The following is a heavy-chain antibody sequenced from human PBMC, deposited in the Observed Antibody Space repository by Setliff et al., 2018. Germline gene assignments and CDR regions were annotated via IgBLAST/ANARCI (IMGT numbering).Heavy chain of an antibody. Sequence: KASETLSLTCAVSGYSINSDYYWGWIRQPPGKGLEWVASMHNSGTTYNAFFASRVTMSIDTSKNQFSLNLNSVTAADTALYYCAKESLAINTRWFDPWGQGILVTVSS. CDR2: MHNSGTT. J-gene: IGHJ5*02. CDR1: GYSINSDYY. D-gene: IGHD3-3*02. V-gene: IGHV4-38-2*02. CDR3: AKESLAINTRWFDP.